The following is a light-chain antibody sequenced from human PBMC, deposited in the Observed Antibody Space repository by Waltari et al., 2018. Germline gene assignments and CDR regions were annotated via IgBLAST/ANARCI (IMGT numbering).Light chain of an antibody. V-gene: IGKV1-5*01. CDR1: QSISSW. J-gene: IGKJ1*01. CDR3: QTYNNYGT. Sequence: DIQMTQSPSTLSASVGDRVTLTCRASQSISSWLAWYQQKPGKAPKLLIYDASSLESGVPSRVSGSGSGTEFTLTISSLQPDYSATYWCQTYNNYGTFGQGTKVEI. CDR2: DAS.